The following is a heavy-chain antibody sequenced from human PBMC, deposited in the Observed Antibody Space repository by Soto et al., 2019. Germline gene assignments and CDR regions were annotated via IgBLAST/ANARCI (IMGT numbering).Heavy chain of an antibody. Sequence: PSETLSLTCTVSGGSISSGDYYWSWIRQPPGKGLEWIGYIYYSGSTYYNPSLKSRVTISVDTSKNQFSLKLSSVTAADTAVYYCARDKRSYDFWSGYRPGAFDIWGQVTMVTVSS. CDR2: IYYSGST. D-gene: IGHD3-3*01. J-gene: IGHJ3*02. CDR3: ARDKRSYDFWSGYRPGAFDI. V-gene: IGHV4-30-4*01. CDR1: GGSISSGDYY.